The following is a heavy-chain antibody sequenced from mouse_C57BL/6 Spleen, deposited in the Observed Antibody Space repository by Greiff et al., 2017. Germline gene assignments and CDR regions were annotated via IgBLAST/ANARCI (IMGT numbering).Heavy chain of an antibody. D-gene: IGHD1-1*01. CDR3: ARDYYGSSSYAMDY. CDR2: FHPYNDDT. J-gene: IGHJ4*01. V-gene: IGHV1-47*01. CDR1: GYTFTTYP. Sequence: VKLMESGAELVKPGASVKMSCKASGYTFTTYPIEWMKQNHGKSLEWIGNFHPYNDDTKYNEKFKGKATLTVEKSSSTVYLELSRLTSDDSAVYYCARDYYGSSSYAMDYWGQGTSVTVSS.